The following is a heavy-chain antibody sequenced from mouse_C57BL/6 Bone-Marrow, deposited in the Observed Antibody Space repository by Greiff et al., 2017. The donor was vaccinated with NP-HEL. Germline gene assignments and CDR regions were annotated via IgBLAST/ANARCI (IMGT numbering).Heavy chain of an antibody. V-gene: IGHV1-4*01. J-gene: IGHJ4*01. D-gene: IGHD1-1*02. Sequence: QVQLQQSGAELARPGASVKMSCKASGYTFTSYTMHWVKQRPGQGLEWIGYINPSGGYPKYNQKFKDKATLTADNSPRTAYMQLSSLISEDSAVYYCARHPLWSYYYAMDYWGQGTSVTGSS. CDR3: ARHPLWSYYYAMDY. CDR1: GYTFTSYT. CDR2: INPSGGYP.